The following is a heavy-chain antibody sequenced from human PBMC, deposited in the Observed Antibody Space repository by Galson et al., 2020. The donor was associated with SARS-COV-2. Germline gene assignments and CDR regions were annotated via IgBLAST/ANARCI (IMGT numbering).Heavy chain of an antibody. J-gene: IGHJ5*02. V-gene: IGHV3-30*04. Sequence: GESLKISCAASGFTFSSYAMHWVRQAPGKGLEWVAVISYDGSNKYYADSVKGRFTISRDNSKNTLYLQMNSLRAEDTAVYYCARAGSGSFKNWFDPWGQGTLVTVSS. D-gene: IGHD3-10*01. CDR1: GFTFSSYA. CDR2: ISYDGSNK. CDR3: ARAGSGSFKNWFDP.